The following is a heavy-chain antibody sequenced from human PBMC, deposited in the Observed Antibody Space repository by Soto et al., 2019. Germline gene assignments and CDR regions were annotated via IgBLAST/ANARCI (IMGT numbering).Heavy chain of an antibody. V-gene: IGHV3-11*01. J-gene: IGHJ4*02. CDR2: ISSSGSII. CDR1: GFTFSYYY. CDR3: ARESRGIIATGVDY. Sequence: GGSLRLSCAASGFTFSYYYMSWVRQAPGKGLEWVSYISSSGSIIYYADSVKGRFTISRDNAKKSLYLQMNSLRAEDTAVYYCARESRGIIATGVDYWGQGTLVTVSS. D-gene: IGHD6-13*01.